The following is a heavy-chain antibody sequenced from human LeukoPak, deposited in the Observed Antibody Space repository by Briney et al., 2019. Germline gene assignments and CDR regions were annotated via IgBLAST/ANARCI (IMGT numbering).Heavy chain of an antibody. CDR1: GGSFSSYA. CDR2: IIPIFGTA. CDR3: ARDVGDYPSND. D-gene: IGHD4-17*01. J-gene: IGHJ4*02. V-gene: IGHV1-69*01. Sequence: SVKVSCKASGGSFSSYAISWVRQAAAHGLEWMGGIIPIFGTANYAQKFQGRVTITADESTSTAYMEMSSLRSEDTAVYYCARDVGDYPSNDWGQGTLVTVSS.